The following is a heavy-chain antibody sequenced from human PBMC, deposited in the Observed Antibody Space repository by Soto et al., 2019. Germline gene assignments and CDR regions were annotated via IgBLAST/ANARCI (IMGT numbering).Heavy chain of an antibody. CDR3: ARSQGSSTSLAIYYYYYYGMDV. CDR2: IIPIPGTA. CDR1: GGTFGSYA. V-gene: IGHV1-69*01. Sequence: QVQLVQSGAEVKKPGSSVKVSCKASGGTFGSYAISWVRQAPGQGLEWMGGIIPIPGTANYAQKFQGRGTIAADESTSTAYMELSSLRSEATAVYYCARSQGSSTSLAIYYYYYYGMDVWGQGTTVTVSS. J-gene: IGHJ6*02. D-gene: IGHD2-2*01.